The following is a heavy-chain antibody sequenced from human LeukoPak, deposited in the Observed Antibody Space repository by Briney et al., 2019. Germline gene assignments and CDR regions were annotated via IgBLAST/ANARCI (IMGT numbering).Heavy chain of an antibody. V-gene: IGHV3-21*04. D-gene: IGHD6-19*01. Sequence: PGGSLRLSCAASGFTFSSYSMNWVRQAPGKGLEWVSSISSSSSYIYYADSVKGRFTISRDNSADTLYLQMNSLRAEDTAVYFCAKDTGWDPPSFDYWGQGTLVTVSS. CDR1: GFTFSSYS. CDR2: ISSSSSYI. J-gene: IGHJ4*02. CDR3: AKDTGWDPPSFDY.